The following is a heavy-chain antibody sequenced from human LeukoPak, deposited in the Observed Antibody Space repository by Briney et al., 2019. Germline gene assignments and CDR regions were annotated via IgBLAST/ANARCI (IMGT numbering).Heavy chain of an antibody. J-gene: IGHJ3*01. CDR3: ARDPFSKTGGYGAFDV. CDR2: IKPDGGSE. Sequence: PGGSLRLSCTDSAFSFTTYWMTWVRQAPGKGLEWVANIKPDGGSEFYVGSVKGRFTISRDNAKNSLYLQMNSLRAEDTAVYYCARDPFSKTGGYGAFDVWGQGTVVAVSS. V-gene: IGHV3-7*01. D-gene: IGHD7-27*01. CDR1: AFSFTTYW.